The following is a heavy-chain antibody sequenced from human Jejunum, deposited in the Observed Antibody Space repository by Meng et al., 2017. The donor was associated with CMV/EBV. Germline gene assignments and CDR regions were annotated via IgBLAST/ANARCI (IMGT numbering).Heavy chain of an antibody. D-gene: IGHD4-17*01. CDR2: IRHDGSDK. V-gene: IGHV3-30*02. J-gene: IGHJ6*02. CDR1: FSSYA. Sequence: FSSYAMHWVRQSPVRGVEWVAFIRHDGSDKYYADSAKGRFTISRDNAKNSLYLQMNSLRAEDTALYYCAKDLSTVTSPYYYGLDVWGQGTTVTVSS. CDR3: AKDLSTVTSPYYYGLDV.